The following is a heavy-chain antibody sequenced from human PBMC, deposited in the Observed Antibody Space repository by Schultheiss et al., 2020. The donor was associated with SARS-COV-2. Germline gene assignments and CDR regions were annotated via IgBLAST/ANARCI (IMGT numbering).Heavy chain of an antibody. Sequence: GESLKISCAASGFTFSDYYMSWIRQAPGKGLEWVSYISSSGSTIYYADSVKGRFTISRDNAKNSLYLQMNSLRAEDTAVYYCAREHYTSYAPYYGMDVWGQGTTVTVSS. D-gene: IGHD2-2*01. CDR2: ISSSGSTI. V-gene: IGHV3-11*01. CDR3: AREHYTSYAPYYGMDV. CDR1: GFTFSDYY. J-gene: IGHJ6*02.